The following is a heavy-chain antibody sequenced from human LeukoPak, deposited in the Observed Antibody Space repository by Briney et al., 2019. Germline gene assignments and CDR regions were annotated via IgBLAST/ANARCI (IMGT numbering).Heavy chain of an antibody. Sequence: PGGSLRLSCAASGFTFSSYAMHWVRQAPGKGLEWVAVISYDGSNKYYADSVKGRFTISRDNSKNTLYLQMNSLRAEDTAVYYCARDSGGSWVNYFDYWGQGTLVTVSS. CDR1: GFTFSSYA. CDR2: ISYDGSNK. V-gene: IGHV3-30-3*01. D-gene: IGHD6-25*01. J-gene: IGHJ4*02. CDR3: ARDSGGSWVNYFDY.